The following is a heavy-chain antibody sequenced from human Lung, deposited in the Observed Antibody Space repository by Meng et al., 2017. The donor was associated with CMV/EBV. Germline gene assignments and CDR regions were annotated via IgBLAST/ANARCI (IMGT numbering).Heavy chain of an antibody. CDR2: TSYNENIR. J-gene: IGHJ4*02. D-gene: IGHD3-3*01. CDR1: GFTFSDYA. V-gene: IGHV3-30-3*01. CDR3: AREDYDFWSGHRHY. Sequence: SXKISXAASGFTFSDYAMHWVRQAPGKGLEWVAITSYNENIRNYADSVKGRFTISRDNSKNTLYLQMNTLRPEDTAVYYCAREDYDFWSGHRHYWGQGTXVNVYS.